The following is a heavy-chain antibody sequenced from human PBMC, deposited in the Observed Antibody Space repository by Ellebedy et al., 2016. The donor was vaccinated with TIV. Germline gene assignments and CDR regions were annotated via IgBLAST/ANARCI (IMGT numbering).Heavy chain of an antibody. CDR3: ARDARFIDHQHNWFDP. CDR1: GFTFSDYY. J-gene: IGHJ5*02. D-gene: IGHD2-2*01. CDR2: ISNSDSSI. Sequence: GGSLRLSCAASGFTFSDYYMSWIRQAPGKGLKWVSYISNSDSSIFYADSVRGRFTISRDNAKNLLYLQMKSLRAEDTAVYYCARDARFIDHQHNWFDPWGQGTLVTVSS. V-gene: IGHV3-11*01.